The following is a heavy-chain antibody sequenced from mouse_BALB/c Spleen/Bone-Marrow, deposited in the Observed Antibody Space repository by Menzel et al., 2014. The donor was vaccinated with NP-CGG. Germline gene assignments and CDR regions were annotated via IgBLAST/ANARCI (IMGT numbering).Heavy chain of an antibody. J-gene: IGHJ1*01. CDR1: GYTFTDYY. Sequence: QVHVKQSGPELVKPGASVKTSCKASGYTFTDYYINWVKQKPGQGLEWIGWIYPGSGNTKYNEKFKGKATLTVDTSSSTAYMQLSSLTSEDTAVYFCARILYWYFDVWGAGTTVTVSS. V-gene: IGHV1-84*02. CDR3: ARILYWYFDV. CDR2: IYPGSGNT.